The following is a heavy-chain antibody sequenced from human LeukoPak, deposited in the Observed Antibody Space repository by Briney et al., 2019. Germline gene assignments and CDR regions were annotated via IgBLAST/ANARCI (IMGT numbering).Heavy chain of an antibody. V-gene: IGHV4-39*07. CDR3: ATYSSSSWLSFDY. D-gene: IGHD6-6*01. J-gene: IGHJ4*02. CDR1: GGSISSSSYY. CDR2: IYYSGST. Sequence: SETLSLTCTVSGGSISSSSYYWGWIRQPPGKGLEWIGSIYYSGSTYYNPSLKSRVTISVDTFKNQFSLKLSSVTAADTAVYYCATYSSSSWLSFDYWGQGTLVTVSS.